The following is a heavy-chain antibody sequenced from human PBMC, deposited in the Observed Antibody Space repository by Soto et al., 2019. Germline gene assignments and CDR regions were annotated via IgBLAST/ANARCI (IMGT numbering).Heavy chain of an antibody. CDR3: ARVMRCLQGHFDY. CDR1: GYTFTSYD. V-gene: IGHV1-8*01. D-gene: IGHD4-4*01. Sequence: ASVKVSCKASGYTFTSYDTNWVRQATGQGLEWMGWMNPNSGNTGYAQKFQGRVTMTRNTSISTAYMELSSLRSEDTAVYYCARVMRCLQGHFDYWGQGTLVTVSS. J-gene: IGHJ4*02. CDR2: MNPNSGNT.